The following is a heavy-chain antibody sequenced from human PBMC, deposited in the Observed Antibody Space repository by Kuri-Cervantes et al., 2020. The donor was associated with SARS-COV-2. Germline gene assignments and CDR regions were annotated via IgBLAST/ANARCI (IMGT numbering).Heavy chain of an antibody. D-gene: IGHD3-3*01. CDR2: IYYSGST. J-gene: IGHJ3*02. Sequence: GSLRLSCTVSGGSISSYYWSWIRQPPGKGLEWIGYIYYSGSTNYNPSLKSRVTISVHTSKNQFSLKLSSVTAADTAAYYCARAGEWLFGDAFDIWGQGTMVTVSS. CDR1: GGSISSYY. V-gene: IGHV4-59*01. CDR3: ARAGEWLFGDAFDI.